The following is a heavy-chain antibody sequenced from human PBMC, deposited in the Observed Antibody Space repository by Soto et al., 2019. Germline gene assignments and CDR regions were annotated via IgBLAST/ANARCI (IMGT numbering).Heavy chain of an antibody. Sequence: GGSLRLSCAASGFTFSTAWMSWVRQGPGKGLEWLGRIKGSGGATLYAAPVQGRFTISRDDSKNMLFLQMNSLQTEDTAVYYCTWEAYPLDFWGQGTLVTVSS. D-gene: IGHD1-26*01. J-gene: IGHJ4*02. CDR2: IKGSGGAT. V-gene: IGHV3-15*01. CDR1: GFTFSTAW. CDR3: TWEAYPLDF.